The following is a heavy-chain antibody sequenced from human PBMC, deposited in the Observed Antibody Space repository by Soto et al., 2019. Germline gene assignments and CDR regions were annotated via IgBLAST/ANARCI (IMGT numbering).Heavy chain of an antibody. V-gene: IGHV4-31*03. D-gene: IGHD6-13*01. J-gene: IGHJ4*02. CDR2: IYYSGST. CDR3: ARDRSSSWYMGIFDY. Sequence: QVQLQESGPGLVKPSQTLSLTCTVSGGSISSGGYYWSWIRQHPGKGLEWIGYIYYSGSTYYNPSLKSRVTISVDTSKNQFSLKLSSVTAADTAVYYCARDRSSSWYMGIFDYWGQGTLVTVSS. CDR1: GGSISSGGYY.